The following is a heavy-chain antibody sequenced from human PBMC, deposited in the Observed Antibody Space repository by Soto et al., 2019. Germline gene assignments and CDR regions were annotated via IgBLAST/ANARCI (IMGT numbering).Heavy chain of an antibody. Sequence: GSLRLSCTASGFSFGTNWMGWVRQAPGKGLEYVSGISSNGVGTYYANSVQGRFTISRDNSKNTVYLQMGSLRPEDMAVYYCARRARPDFYYMDVWGKGTTVTVSS. CDR3: ARRARPDFYYMDV. CDR2: ISSNGVGT. CDR1: GFSFGTNW. V-gene: IGHV3-64*01. J-gene: IGHJ6*03. D-gene: IGHD6-6*01.